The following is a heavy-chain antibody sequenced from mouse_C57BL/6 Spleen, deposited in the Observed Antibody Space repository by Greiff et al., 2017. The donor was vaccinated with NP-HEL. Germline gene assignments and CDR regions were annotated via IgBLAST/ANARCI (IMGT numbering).Heavy chain of an antibody. V-gene: IGHV2-2*01. CDR3: ARNYYGSSYYFDY. Sequence: VQLQQSGPGLVQPSQSLSITCTVSGFSLTSYGVHWVRQTPGKGLEWLGVIWSGGSPDYNAAFISRLSISKDNSKSQVFFKMNSLQADDAAIYYCARNYYGSSYYFDYWGQGTTLTVSS. J-gene: IGHJ2*01. CDR2: IWSGGSP. D-gene: IGHD1-1*01. CDR1: GFSLTSYG.